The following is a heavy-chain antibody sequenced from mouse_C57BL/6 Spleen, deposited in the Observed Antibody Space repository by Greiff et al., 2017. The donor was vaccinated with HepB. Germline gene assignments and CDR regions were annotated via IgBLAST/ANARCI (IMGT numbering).Heavy chain of an antibody. D-gene: IGHD1-1*01. CDR3: ARRYYGSSYGNYAMDY. V-gene: IGHV5-17*01. CDR1: GFTFSDYG. J-gene: IGHJ4*01. Sequence: DVQLVESGGGLVKPGGSLKLSCAASGFTFSDYGMHWVRQAPEKGLEWVAYISSGSSTIYYADTVKGRFTISRDNAKNTLFLQMTSLRSEDTAMYYCARRYYGSSYGNYAMDYWGQGTSVTVSS. CDR2: ISSGSSTI.